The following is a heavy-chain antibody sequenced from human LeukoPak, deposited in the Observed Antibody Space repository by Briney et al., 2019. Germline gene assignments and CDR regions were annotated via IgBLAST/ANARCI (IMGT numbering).Heavy chain of an antibody. J-gene: IGHJ3*02. CDR3: ARGRYCSSSICYSLNAFDI. Sequence: QPGGSLRLSCAASGFTFSSYEMNWVRQAPGKGLEWVSYISSSGTTIYYADSVKGRFTISRDNAKNSLYLQMNSLRAEDTAVYYCARGRYCSSSICYSLNAFDIWGQGTMFIVSS. CDR2: ISSSGTTI. V-gene: IGHV3-48*03. D-gene: IGHD2-2*01. CDR1: GFTFSSYE.